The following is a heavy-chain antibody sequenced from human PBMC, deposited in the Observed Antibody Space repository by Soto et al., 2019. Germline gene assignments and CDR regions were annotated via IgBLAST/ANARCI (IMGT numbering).Heavy chain of an antibody. CDR2: IYHSGST. D-gene: IGHD3-10*01. Sequence: QLQLQESGSGLVKPSQTLSLTCAVSGGSISSGGYSWSWIRQPPGKGLEWIGYIYHSGSTYYNPSLKSRVTISGDRSKNQFSLKLSFVTAADTAVYYWARGGPMVRGGIDLWGQGTLVTVSS. V-gene: IGHV4-30-2*01. J-gene: IGHJ5*02. CDR3: ARGGPMVRGGIDL. CDR1: GGSISSGGYS.